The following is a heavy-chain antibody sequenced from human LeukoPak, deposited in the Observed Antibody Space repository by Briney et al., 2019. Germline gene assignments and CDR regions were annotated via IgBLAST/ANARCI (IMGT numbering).Heavy chain of an antibody. Sequence: GGSLRLSCAASGFTFSTYWMSWVRQTPGKGLEWVANIKEDGSRQYYVDSVKGRFTISRDNAKNSLYLQMNSLRVENTAVYYCVRDGGGYDSWGQGKLVTVSS. CDR3: VRDGGGYDS. CDR1: GFTFSTYW. CDR2: IKEDGSRQ. J-gene: IGHJ5*01. D-gene: IGHD5-24*01. V-gene: IGHV3-7*01.